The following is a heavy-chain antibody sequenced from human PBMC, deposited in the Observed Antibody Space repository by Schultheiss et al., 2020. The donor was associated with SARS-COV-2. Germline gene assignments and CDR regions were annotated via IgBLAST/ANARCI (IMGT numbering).Heavy chain of an antibody. CDR3: ARRSSIAARPSYWYFDL. D-gene: IGHD6-6*01. CDR2: INQSGST. CDR1: GGSISSYY. J-gene: IGHJ2*01. Sequence: SETLSLTCTVSGGSISSYYWNWIRQPPGKGLEWIGEINQSGSTSYNVSLKSRATISIDTSKNQFSLKLSSVTAADTAVYYCARRSSIAARPSYWYFDLWGRGTLVTVSS. V-gene: IGHV4-34*01.